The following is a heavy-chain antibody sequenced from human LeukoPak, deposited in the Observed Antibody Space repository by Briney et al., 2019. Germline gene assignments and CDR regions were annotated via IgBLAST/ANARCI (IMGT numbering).Heavy chain of an antibody. CDR1: GGSISSYY. CDR2: IYISGST. D-gene: IGHD3-22*01. Sequence: SETLSLTCTVSGGSISSYYWSWIRQPAGKGLEWIGRIYISGSTNYNPSLKSRVTISVDTSKNQFSLKLSSVTAADTAVYYCARDAGVGEAMIVVPQGYWGQGTLVTVSS. CDR3: ARDAGVGEAMIVVPQGY. J-gene: IGHJ4*02. V-gene: IGHV4-4*07.